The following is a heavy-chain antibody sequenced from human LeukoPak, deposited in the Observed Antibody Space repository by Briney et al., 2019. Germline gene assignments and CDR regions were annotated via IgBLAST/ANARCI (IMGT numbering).Heavy chain of an antibody. CDR2: INHSGST. J-gene: IGHJ5*02. V-gene: IGHV4-34*01. D-gene: IGHD1-26*01. CDR1: GGSFSGYY. CDR3: ARDQVGAEKWGFDP. Sequence: PSETLSLTCAVYGGSFSGYYWSWIRQPPGKGLEWIGEINHSGSTNYNPSLKSRVTISVDTSKNQFSLKLSSVTAADTAVYYCARDQVGAEKWGFDPWGQGTLVTVSS.